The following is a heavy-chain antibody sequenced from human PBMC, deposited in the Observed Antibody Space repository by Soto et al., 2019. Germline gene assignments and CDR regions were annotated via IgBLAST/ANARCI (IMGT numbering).Heavy chain of an antibody. Sequence: GSLRLSCAASGFTFSSYAMSWVRQAPGKGLEWVSAISGSGGSTYYADSVKGRFTISRDNSMNTLYLQMNSLRAEDTAVYYCAKSGETEYYYYMDVWGKGTTVTSP. J-gene: IGHJ6*03. V-gene: IGHV3-23*01. CDR1: GFTFSSYA. D-gene: IGHD3-10*01. CDR2: ISGSGGST. CDR3: AKSGETEYYYYMDV.